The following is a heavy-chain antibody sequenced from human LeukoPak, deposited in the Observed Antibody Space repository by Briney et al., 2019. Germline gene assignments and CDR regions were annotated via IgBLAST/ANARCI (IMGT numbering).Heavy chain of an antibody. CDR3: ARGDNWNVY. D-gene: IGHD1-20*01. V-gene: IGHV3-23*01. J-gene: IGHJ4*02. CDR2: ISGSGGST. CDR1: GFTFSSYA. Sequence: QSGGSLRLSCAASGFTFSSYAMSWVRQAPGKGLEWVSAISGSGGSTYYADSVKGRFTISRDNAKNSLYLQMNSLRAEDTAVYYCARGDNWNVYWGQGTLVTVSS.